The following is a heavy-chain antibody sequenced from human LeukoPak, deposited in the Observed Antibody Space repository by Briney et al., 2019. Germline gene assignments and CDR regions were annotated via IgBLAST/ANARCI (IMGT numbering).Heavy chain of an antibody. CDR2: TSADNGHT. J-gene: IGHJ4*02. V-gene: IGHV1-18*01. D-gene: IGHD3-10*02. CDR3: ARDYFSDYVFDY. CDR1: GYTFTSYG. Sequence: GASVKVSCKASGYTFTSYGISWVRQAPGQGLELMGFTSADNGHTNYVQKFQGRVTMTTDTSTNTAYMELRSLRFDDTDMHHRARDYFSDYVFDYWRQGTLITVSS.